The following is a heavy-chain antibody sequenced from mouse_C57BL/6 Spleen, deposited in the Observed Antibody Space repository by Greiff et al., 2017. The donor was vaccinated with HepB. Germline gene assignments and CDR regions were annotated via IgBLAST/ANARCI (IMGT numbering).Heavy chain of an antibody. CDR2: ISYDGSN. D-gene: IGHD1-1*01. J-gene: IGHJ4*01. CDR1: GYSITSGYY. CDR3: AREDYGSSYPSMDY. V-gene: IGHV3-6*01. Sequence: EVKLQESGPGLVKPSQSLSLTCSVTGYSITSGYYWNWIRQFPGNKLEWMGYISYDGSNNYNPSLKNRISITRDTSKNQFFLKLNSVTTEDTATYYCAREDYGSSYPSMDYWGQGTSVTVSS.